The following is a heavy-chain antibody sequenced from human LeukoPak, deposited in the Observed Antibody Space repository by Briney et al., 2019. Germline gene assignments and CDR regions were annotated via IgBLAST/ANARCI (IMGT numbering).Heavy chain of an antibody. CDR3: ARDQLSARVYSMDV. V-gene: IGHV1-69*13. J-gene: IGHJ6*03. Sequence: GASVKVSCKASGGTFSSYAISWVRQAPGQGLEWMGGIIPIFGTANYAQKFQGRVTITADESTSTAYMELSSLRSEDTAVYYCARDQLSARVYSMDVWGKGTTVTVSS. D-gene: IGHD2-15*01. CDR1: GGTFSSYA. CDR2: IIPIFGTA.